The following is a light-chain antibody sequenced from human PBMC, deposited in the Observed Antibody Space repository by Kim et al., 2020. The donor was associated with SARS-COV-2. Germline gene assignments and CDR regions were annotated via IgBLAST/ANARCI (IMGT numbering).Light chain of an antibody. CDR1: QVIRKF. V-gene: IGKV1-33*01. CDR3: QQNDNFPIT. Sequence: ASVGDRVTITCQPTQVIRKFLNWYQQRSGKAPALLIYDVSNLQTGVPSRFRGSGSGTHFTLTITSLQPEDVATYYCQQNDNFPITFGQGTRLEIK. J-gene: IGKJ5*01. CDR2: DVS.